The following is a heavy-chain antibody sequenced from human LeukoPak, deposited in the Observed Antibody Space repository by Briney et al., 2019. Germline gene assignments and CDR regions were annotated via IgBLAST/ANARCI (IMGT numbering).Heavy chain of an antibody. CDR1: GFSLITSGMC. Sequence: ESGPALVKPTQTLTLTCTFSGFSLITSGMCVSWIHQPPGKALEWLALIDWDDDKYYSTSLKTRLTISKDTFKNQVVLTMTNMDPVDTATYYCARISAYGDYYFDYWGQGTLVTVSS. CDR3: ARISAYGDYYFDY. V-gene: IGHV2-70*01. D-gene: IGHD4-17*01. J-gene: IGHJ4*02. CDR2: IDWDDDK.